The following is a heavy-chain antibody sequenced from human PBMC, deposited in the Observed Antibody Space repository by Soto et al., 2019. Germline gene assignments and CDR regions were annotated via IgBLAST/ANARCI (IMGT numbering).Heavy chain of an antibody. CDR2: ISNNANSI. D-gene: IGHD1-26*01. Sequence: QVQLVESGGGLAKPGGSLRLSCAASGFTFSDNYLGWFRQAQGKGLEWISYISNNANSIYYADSVKGRFTISRDNAKNSLYLQMSSLRAEDTAVYYCARGSWELLPFDYWGQGTLVTVSS. CDR1: GFTFSDNY. CDR3: ARGSWELLPFDY. V-gene: IGHV3-11*01. J-gene: IGHJ4*02.